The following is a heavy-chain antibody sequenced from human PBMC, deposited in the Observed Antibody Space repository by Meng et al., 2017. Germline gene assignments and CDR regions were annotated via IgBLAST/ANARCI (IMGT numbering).Heavy chain of an antibody. V-gene: IGHV3-30*01. Sequence: QVQWGESGGGVVQPGRSLRLSCAASGFTFSSYAMHWVRQAPGKGLEWVAVISYDGSNKYYADSVKGRFTISRDNSKNTLYLQMNSLRAEDTAVYYCASMGYWGQGTLVTVSS. CDR1: GFTFSSYA. D-gene: IGHD3-10*01. CDR3: ASMGY. J-gene: IGHJ4*02. CDR2: ISYDGSNK.